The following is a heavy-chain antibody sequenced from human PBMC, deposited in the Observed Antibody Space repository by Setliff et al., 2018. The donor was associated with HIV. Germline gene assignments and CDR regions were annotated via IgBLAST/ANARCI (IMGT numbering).Heavy chain of an antibody. CDR1: GGTFSNYA. Sequence: SVKVSCKASGGTFSNYAISWVRQAPGQGLEWMGGIIPIFGSTKYAQKFQGRVTITADESTSTADMELSSLRSEDTAVYYCARDDHYYDSGSYYSDWYFDLWGRGTLVTVS. D-gene: IGHD3-10*01. CDR2: IIPIFGST. V-gene: IGHV1-69*13. J-gene: IGHJ2*01. CDR3: ARDDHYYDSGSYYSDWYFDL.